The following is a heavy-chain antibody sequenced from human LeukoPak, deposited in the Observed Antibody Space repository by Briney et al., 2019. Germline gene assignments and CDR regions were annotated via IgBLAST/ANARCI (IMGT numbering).Heavy chain of an antibody. D-gene: IGHD2-8*01. V-gene: IGHV1-2*02. Sequence: ASVKVSCKASGYTFTSYDINWVRQATGQGLEWMGWINPNSGGTNYAQKFQGRVTMTRDTSISTAYMELSRLRSDDTAVYYCARNSYCTNGVCSPLDNWFDPWGQGTLVTVSS. CDR3: ARNSYCTNGVCSPLDNWFDP. CDR1: GYTFTSYD. J-gene: IGHJ5*02. CDR2: INPNSGGT.